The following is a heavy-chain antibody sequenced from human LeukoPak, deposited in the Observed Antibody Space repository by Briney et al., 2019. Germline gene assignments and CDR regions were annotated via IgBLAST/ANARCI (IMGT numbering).Heavy chain of an antibody. D-gene: IGHD4-17*01. J-gene: IGHJ4*02. CDR2: IYHSGST. V-gene: IGHV4-30-2*01. CDR1: GGSISSGGYS. Sequence: SQTLSLTCAVSGGSISSGGYSWSWIRQPPGKGLEWIGYIYHSGSTYYNSSLKSRVTISVDRSKNQFSLKLSSVTAADTAVYYCARNYGDFGFDYWGQGTLVTVSS. CDR3: ARNYGDFGFDY.